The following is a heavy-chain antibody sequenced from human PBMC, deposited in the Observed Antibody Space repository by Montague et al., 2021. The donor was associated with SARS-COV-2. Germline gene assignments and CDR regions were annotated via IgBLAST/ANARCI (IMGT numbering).Heavy chain of an antibody. J-gene: IGHJ4*02. CDR1: GFTFSTYW. CDR2: INPDGDAT. V-gene: IGHV3-74*01. D-gene: IGHD4/OR15-4a*01. CDR3: ARSNLHDYADY. Sequence: SLRLSCAASGFTFSTYWIYWIRQVPGKGLAWVSRINPDGDATTYADSVKGRFTISRDNSKNILYLQMNSLRGEDTAVYYCARSNLHDYADYWGRGNLVTVSS.